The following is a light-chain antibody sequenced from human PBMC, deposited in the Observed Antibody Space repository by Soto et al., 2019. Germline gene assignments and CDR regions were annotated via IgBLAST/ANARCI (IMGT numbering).Light chain of an antibody. CDR2: DVS. J-gene: IGLJ3*02. CDR1: SSDVGGYNY. CDR3: SSYTSSGNFAV. Sequence: QSVLTQPASVSGSPGQSITISCTGTSSDVGGYNYVSWYQQHPGKAPKLMIYDVSNRPSGVSNRFSGSKSGNTASLTISGLQAEDEADYYCSSYTSSGNFAVFGGGTKLTVL. V-gene: IGLV2-14*01.